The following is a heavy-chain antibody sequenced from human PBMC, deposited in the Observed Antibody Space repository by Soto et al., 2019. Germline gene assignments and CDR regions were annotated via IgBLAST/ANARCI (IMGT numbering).Heavy chain of an antibody. Sequence: SETLSLTCTVSGDSMTSSSYYWGWIRQPPGKGLEWIGSIYYSERTSYNSGSTYYSPSLKSRVTISGDTSKSQFSLKLSSVTAADTAVYYCARGVGSSPPRYWGRGTLVTVSS. CDR2: IYYSERTSYNSGST. CDR3: ARGVGSSPPRY. J-gene: IGHJ4*02. V-gene: IGHV4-39*01. D-gene: IGHD1-26*01. CDR1: GDSMTSSSYY.